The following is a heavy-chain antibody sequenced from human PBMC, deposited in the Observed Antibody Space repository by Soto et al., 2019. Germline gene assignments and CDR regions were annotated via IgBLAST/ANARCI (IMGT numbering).Heavy chain of an antibody. Sequence: QVQLVKFGAEVKKPGASVKVSCKASGYTFTNFGLSWLRQAPGQGLEWMGWISDYHGNTNYAQNFQGRFTMTTDKPTTTAYMELRSLSYHDTTVYYCARGVPPIYYWDKGTLVTGSS. CDR3: ARGVPPIYY. CDR2: ISDYHGNT. J-gene: IGHJ4*02. D-gene: IGHD3-9*01. CDR1: GYTFTNFG. V-gene: IGHV1-18*01.